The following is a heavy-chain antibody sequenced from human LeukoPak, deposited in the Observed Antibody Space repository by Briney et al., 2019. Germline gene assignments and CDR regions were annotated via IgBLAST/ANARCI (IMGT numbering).Heavy chain of an antibody. J-gene: IGHJ4*02. V-gene: IGHV4-59*01. CDR2: IYYSGST. Sequence: SETLSLTCTVSGGSISSYYWSWIRQPPGKGLGWIGYIYYSGSTNYNPSLKSRVTISVDTSKNQFSLKLSSVTAADTAVYYCARDYDLYYFDYWGQGTLVTVSS. CDR3: ARDYDLYYFDY. CDR1: GGSISSYY. D-gene: IGHD3-3*01.